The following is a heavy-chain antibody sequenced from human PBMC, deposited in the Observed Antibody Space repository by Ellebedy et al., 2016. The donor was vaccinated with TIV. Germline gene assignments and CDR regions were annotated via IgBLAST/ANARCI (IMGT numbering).Heavy chain of an antibody. CDR2: ISFGISIDGSKS. J-gene: IGHJ3*02. CDR1: GFTFSSYV. Sequence: GESLKISXAASGFTFSSYVMHWVRQAPGKGLEWVAGISFGISIDGSKSYFADSVKGRFTTSSDSSEETLYLQMNSLRDEDTAMYYCAREVPAGPVAFDIWGQGTLVTVSS. CDR3: AREVPAGPVAFDI. V-gene: IGHV3-30-3*01. D-gene: IGHD2-2*01.